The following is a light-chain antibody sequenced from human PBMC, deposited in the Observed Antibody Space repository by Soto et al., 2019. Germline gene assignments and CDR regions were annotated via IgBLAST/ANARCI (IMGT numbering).Light chain of an antibody. V-gene: IGKV3-11*01. Sequence: EIVMTQSPATLSVSPGERATLSCRASQSVSSNLAWYQQKPGQAPRLLIYGASYRATGIPDRFSGSGSETDFTLTISSLEPEDVAVYYCQQRMNWPLTFGQGTRLEIK. J-gene: IGKJ5*01. CDR2: GAS. CDR1: QSVSSN. CDR3: QQRMNWPLT.